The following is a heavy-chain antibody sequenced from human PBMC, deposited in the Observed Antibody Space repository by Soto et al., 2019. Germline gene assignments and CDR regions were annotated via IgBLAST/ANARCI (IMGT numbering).Heavy chain of an antibody. J-gene: IGHJ4*02. V-gene: IGHV3-33*01. D-gene: IGHD1-26*01. CDR3: ARDRRGGSYSSSGYYFDY. Sequence: QVQLVESGGGVVQPGRSLRLSCAASGFTFSSYGMHWVRQAPGKGLEWVAVIWYDGSNKYYADSVKGRFTISRDNSKNTLYLQMNSLRAEDTAVYYWARDRRGGSYSSSGYYFDYWGQGTLVTVSS. CDR2: IWYDGSNK. CDR1: GFTFSSYG.